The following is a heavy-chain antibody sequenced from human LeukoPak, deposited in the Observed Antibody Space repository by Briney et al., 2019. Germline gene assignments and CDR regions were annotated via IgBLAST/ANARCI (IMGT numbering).Heavy chain of an antibody. D-gene: IGHD3-22*01. CDR2: IIPIFGTA. J-gene: IGHJ6*02. CDR3: ASAPYYYDSSGYSLGGMDA. CDR1: GYTFTSYG. Sequence: SVKVSCKASGYTFTSYGISWVRQAPGQGLEWMGGIIPIFGTANYAQKFQGRVTITADESTSTAYMELSSLRSEDTAVYYCASAPYYYDSSGYSLGGMDAWGQGTTVTVSS. V-gene: IGHV1-69*13.